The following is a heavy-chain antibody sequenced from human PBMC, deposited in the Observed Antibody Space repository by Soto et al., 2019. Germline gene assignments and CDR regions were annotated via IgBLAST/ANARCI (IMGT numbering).Heavy chain of an antibody. CDR1: GGSISSGGYS. CDR3: ARGPPLGY. V-gene: IGHV4-30-2*01. CDR2: TYHSGST. J-gene: IGHJ4*02. Sequence: QLQLQESGSGLVKPSQTLSLTCAVSGGSISSGGYSWRWIRQPPGKGQECIGYTYHSGSTYYSPSLKCRVTISVDRSKNQFSLKLSSVTAADTAVYYCARGPPLGYWGQGTLVTVSS.